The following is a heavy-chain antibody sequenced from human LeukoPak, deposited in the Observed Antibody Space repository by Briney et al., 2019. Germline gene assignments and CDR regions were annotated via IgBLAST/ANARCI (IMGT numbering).Heavy chain of an antibody. CDR2: INHSGST. CDR3: ARGPPGYSSGWYGDY. V-gene: IGHV4-34*01. Sequence: PSETLSLTCAVYGGSFSGYYWSWIRQPPGKGLEWIGEINHSGSTNYNPSLKSRVTISVDTSKNQFSLKLSSVAAADTAVYYCARGPPGYSSGWYGDYWGQGTLVTVSS. J-gene: IGHJ4*02. CDR1: GGSFSGYY. D-gene: IGHD6-19*01.